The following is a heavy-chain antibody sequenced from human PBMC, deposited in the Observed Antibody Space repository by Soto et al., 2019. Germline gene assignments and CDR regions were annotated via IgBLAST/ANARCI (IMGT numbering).Heavy chain of an antibody. Sequence: ASVKVSCKASGYTFTGYYMHWVRQAPGQGLEWMGWINPNSGGTNYAQKFQGRVTMTRDTSISTAYMELSRLRSDDTAVYYCARVVGADMGADYWGQGTLVTVPQ. V-gene: IGHV1-2*02. CDR1: GYTFTGYY. J-gene: IGHJ4*02. CDR3: ARVVGADMGADY. D-gene: IGHD2-15*01. CDR2: INPNSGGT.